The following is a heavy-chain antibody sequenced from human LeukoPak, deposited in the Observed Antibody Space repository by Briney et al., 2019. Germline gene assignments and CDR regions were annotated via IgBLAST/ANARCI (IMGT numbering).Heavy chain of an antibody. J-gene: IGHJ4*02. D-gene: IGHD3-22*01. CDR1: GGSFSGYY. CDR2: INHSGST. CDR3: ARIVYYDSSGYFYHFDY. Sequence: SETLSLTCAVYGGSFSGYYWSWIRQPPGKGLEWIGEINHSGSTSYNPSLKSRVTISVDTSKNQFSLKLSSVTAADTAVYYCARIVYYDSSGYFYHFDYWGQGTLVTVSS. V-gene: IGHV4-34*01.